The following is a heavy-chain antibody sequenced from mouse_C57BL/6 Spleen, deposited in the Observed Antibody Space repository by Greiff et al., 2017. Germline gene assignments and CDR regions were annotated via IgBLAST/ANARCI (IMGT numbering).Heavy chain of an antibody. Sequence: DVKLVESGEGLVKPGGSLKLSCAASGFTFSSSAMSWVRQTPEKRLAWVAYISSGGDYSYYADTVKGRFTISRDKARNTLYLQMSSLKSEDTAMYYCTRDRNWGAWFAYWGQGTLVTVSA. CDR1: GFTFSSSA. J-gene: IGHJ3*01. CDR3: TRDRNWGAWFAY. D-gene: IGHD4-1*01. CDR2: ISSGGDYS. V-gene: IGHV5-9-1*02.